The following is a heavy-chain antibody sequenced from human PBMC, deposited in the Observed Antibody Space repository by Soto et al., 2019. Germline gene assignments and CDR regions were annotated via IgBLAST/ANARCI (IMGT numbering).Heavy chain of an antibody. CDR2: VTYEETEI. Sequence: QVQLVESGGGVVQPGRSLRLSCAASGFTFSDCGIHWVRQAPGKGLEWVAVVTYEETEIHYADSMMGRFTISRDNSNNMVYLQLDSLRVEDTAVYYCVKEQSSFYWRTADYWGQGTMSTVSS. J-gene: IGHJ4*02. V-gene: IGHV3-30*18. D-gene: IGHD2-15*01. CDR1: GFTFSDCG. CDR3: VKEQSSFYWRTADY.